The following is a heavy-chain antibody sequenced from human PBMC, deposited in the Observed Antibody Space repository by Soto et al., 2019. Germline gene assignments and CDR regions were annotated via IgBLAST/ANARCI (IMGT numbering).Heavy chain of an antibody. Sequence: QVQLVQSGAEVKKPGSSVKVSCKASGGTFSSYAISWVRQAPGQGLEWMGGIIPSFGTANYAQKFQGRVTSTADESTSTAYMERLSRGAEDTALYYCARGVLSYDSSGYYSYWGQGTLVTVSS. V-gene: IGHV1-69*01. D-gene: IGHD3-22*01. CDR3: ARGVLSYDSSGYYSY. J-gene: IGHJ4*02. CDR1: GGTFSSYA. CDR2: IIPSFGTA.